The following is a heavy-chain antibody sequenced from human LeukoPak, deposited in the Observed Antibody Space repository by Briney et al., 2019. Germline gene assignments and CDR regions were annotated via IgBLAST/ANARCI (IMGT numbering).Heavy chain of an antibody. CDR1: GGSFSGYY. D-gene: IGHD3-10*01. CDR2: INHSGST. Sequence: SETLSLTCAVYGGSFSGYYWSWIRQPPGNRLEWIGEINHSGSTNYNPSLKSRVTISVDTSKNQFSLKLSSVTAEDTAVYYCARSMVRGVPRDYWGQGTLVTVSS. J-gene: IGHJ4*02. V-gene: IGHV4-34*01. CDR3: ARSMVRGVPRDY.